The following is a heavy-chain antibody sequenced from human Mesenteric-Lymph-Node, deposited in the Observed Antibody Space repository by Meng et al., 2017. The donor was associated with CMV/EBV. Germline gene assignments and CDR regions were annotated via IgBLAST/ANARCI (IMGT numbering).Heavy chain of an antibody. CDR1: GGTFSSYN. CDR3: ARDDSSSGGVNY. J-gene: IGHJ4*02. CDR2: IIPILGIA. D-gene: IGHD6-6*01. V-gene: IGHV1-69*04. Sequence: CKASGGTFSSYNISWVRQAPGQGLEWMGRIIPILGIANYAQKFQGRVTITADKSTSTAYMELSSLRSEDTAVYYCARDDSSSGGVNYWGQGTLVTVSS.